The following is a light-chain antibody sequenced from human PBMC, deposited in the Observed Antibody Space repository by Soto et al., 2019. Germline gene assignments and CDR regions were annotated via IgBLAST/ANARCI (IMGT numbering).Light chain of an antibody. CDR1: QSVSSSY. V-gene: IGKV3-20*01. Sequence: EIVLTQSPGTLSLSPGERATLSCRASQSVSSSYLAWYQQKPGQAPRLLIYGASSRATGIPDRFSGSGSGTDFALTISILELEDFAVYYCQQYGSSPPYTFGQGTKLEIK. J-gene: IGKJ2*01. CDR3: QQYGSSPPYT. CDR2: GAS.